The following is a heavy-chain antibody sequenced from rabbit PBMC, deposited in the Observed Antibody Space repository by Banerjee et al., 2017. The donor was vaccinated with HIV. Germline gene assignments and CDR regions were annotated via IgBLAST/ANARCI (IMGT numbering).Heavy chain of an antibody. CDR3: ARDLVGVIGWNFDL. Sequence: QEQLVESEGGLVQPEGSLTLTCKASGFSFSDRDVMCWVRQAPGKGLQWIACINASTGKPVYATWASGRFTISRTSSTTVTLRMTSLTAADRATYFCARDLVGVIGWNFDLWGQGTLVTVS. D-gene: IGHD2-1*01. J-gene: IGHJ4*01. CDR1: GFSFSDRDV. V-gene: IGHV1S45*01. CDR2: INASTGKP.